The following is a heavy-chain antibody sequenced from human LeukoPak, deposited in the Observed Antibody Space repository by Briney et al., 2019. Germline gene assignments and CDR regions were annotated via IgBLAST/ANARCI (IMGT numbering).Heavy chain of an antibody. CDR3: ARALWFGEL. CDR2: IRNKANSHTT. Sequence: PGGSLRLSCAASGFTFSALHMDWVRQAPGKGLEWVARIRNKANSHTTESTASVKGRFTISRDDSKNSLYLQMNSLKAENTAVYYCARALWFGELGGQGTLVTVSS. D-gene: IGHD3-10*01. J-gene: IGHJ4*02. CDR1: GFTFSALH. V-gene: IGHV3-72*01.